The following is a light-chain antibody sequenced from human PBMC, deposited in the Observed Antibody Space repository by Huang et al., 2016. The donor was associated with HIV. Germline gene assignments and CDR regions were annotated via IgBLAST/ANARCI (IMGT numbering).Light chain of an antibody. V-gene: IGKV1-NL1*01. J-gene: IGKJ4*01. CDR1: QGITNS. CDR2: AVS. Sequence: DIQMTQSPSSLSVSVGDRVTITCRASQGITNSLAWYQQTPGQAPKLVVFAVSKLGSGVPSRFSGSGSGTDYTLTISGLHPEDFATYYCQQYFNSPLTFGGGTKVEIK. CDR3: QQYFNSPLT.